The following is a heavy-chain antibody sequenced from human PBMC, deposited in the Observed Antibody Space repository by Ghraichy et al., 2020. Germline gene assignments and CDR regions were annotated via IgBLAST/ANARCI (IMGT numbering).Heavy chain of an antibody. J-gene: IGHJ6*02. Sequence: GGSLRLSCAASGFTFSSYWMSWVRQAPGKGLEWVANIKQDGSEKYYVDSVKGRFTISRDNAKNSLYLQMNSLRAEDTAVYYCARAHGSSSSWYWNYYYGMDVWGQGTTVTVSS. CDR3: ARAHGSSSSWYWNYYYGMDV. V-gene: IGHV3-7*03. CDR2: IKQDGSEK. CDR1: GFTFSSYW. D-gene: IGHD6-13*01.